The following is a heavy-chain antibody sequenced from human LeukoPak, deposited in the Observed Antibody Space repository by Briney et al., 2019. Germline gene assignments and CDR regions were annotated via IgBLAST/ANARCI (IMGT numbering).Heavy chain of an antibody. Sequence: PSQTLSLTCTVSGGSISSGSYYWSWIRQPAGKGLEWIGRIYTSGSTNYNPSLKSRVTISVDTSKNQFSLKLSSVTAAGTAVYYCARVPYNWNYGYFDYWGQGTLVTVSS. D-gene: IGHD1-7*01. CDR3: ARVPYNWNYGYFDY. V-gene: IGHV4-61*02. J-gene: IGHJ4*02. CDR1: GGSISSGSYY. CDR2: IYTSGST.